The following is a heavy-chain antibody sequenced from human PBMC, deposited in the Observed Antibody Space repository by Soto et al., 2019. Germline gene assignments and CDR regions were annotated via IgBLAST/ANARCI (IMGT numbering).Heavy chain of an antibody. CDR3: AQNACLLERWFDP. V-gene: IGHV2-5*02. J-gene: IGHJ5*02. CDR1: GLSLSTSGVG. Sequence: QITLKESGPTLVKPTQTLTLTCTFSGLSLSTSGVGVGWIRQPPGKALELLALIYWDDDKRYSPSRKSRLTFPKDTSKNQVVLTMPNMAAVDTATYYCAQNACLLERWFDPWGQGTLVTASS. CDR2: IYWDDDK. D-gene: IGHD2-21*02.